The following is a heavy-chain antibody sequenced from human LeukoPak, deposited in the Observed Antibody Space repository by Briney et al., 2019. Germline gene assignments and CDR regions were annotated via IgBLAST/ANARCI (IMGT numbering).Heavy chain of an antibody. CDR3: ARDASNAGGFDY. CDR2: IYYSGST. J-gene: IGHJ4*02. V-gene: IGHV4-31*01. CDR1: GGSISSGGYY. D-gene: IGHD2-2*01. Sequence: SQTLSLTCTVSGGSISSGGYYWSWIRQHPGTGLEWIGYIYYSGSTYYNPSLKSQVTISVDTSKNQFSLKLSSVTAADTAVYYCARDASNAGGFDYWGQGTLVTVSS.